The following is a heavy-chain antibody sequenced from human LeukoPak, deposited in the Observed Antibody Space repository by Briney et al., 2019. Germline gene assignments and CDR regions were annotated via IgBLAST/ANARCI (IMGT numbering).Heavy chain of an antibody. CDR1: GYSISSGYY. CDR3: ARPQWLVPHGRGAFDY. CDR2: IYHSGST. Sequence: PSETLSLTCAVSGYSISSGYYWGWIRQPPGKGLEWIGSIYHSGSTYYNPSLKSRVTISVDTSKNQFSLKLSSVTAADTAVYYCARPQWLVPHGRGAFDYWGQGTLVTVSS. D-gene: IGHD6-19*01. V-gene: IGHV4-38-2*01. J-gene: IGHJ4*02.